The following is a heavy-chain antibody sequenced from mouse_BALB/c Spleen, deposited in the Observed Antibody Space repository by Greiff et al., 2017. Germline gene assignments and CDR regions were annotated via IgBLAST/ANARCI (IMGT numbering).Heavy chain of an antibody. CDR3: ALGFDY. CDR1: GYNFTSYW. Sequence: VQLQQPGAELVKPGTSVKLSCKASGYNFTSYWINWVKLRPGQGLEWIGDIYPGSGSTNYNEKFKSKATLTVDTSSSTAYMQLSSLASEDSALYYCALGFDYWGQGTTLTVSS. CDR2: IYPGSGST. J-gene: IGHJ2*01. V-gene: IGHV1-55*01. D-gene: IGHD4-1*01.